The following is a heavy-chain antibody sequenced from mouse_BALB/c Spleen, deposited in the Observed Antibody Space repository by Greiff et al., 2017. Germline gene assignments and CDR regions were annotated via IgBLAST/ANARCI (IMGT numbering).Heavy chain of an antibody. CDR1: GFNIKDYY. J-gene: IGHJ4*01. CDR3: DDSYDAMDY. V-gene: IGHV14-4*02. CDR2: IDPENGDT. D-gene: IGHD3-1*01. Sequence: EVKLLESGAELVRSGASVKLSCTASGFNIKDYYMHWVKQRPEQGLEWIGWIDPENGDTEYAPKFQGKATMTADTSSNTAYLQLSSLTSEDTADYCSDDSYDAMDYWGQGTSVTVSS.